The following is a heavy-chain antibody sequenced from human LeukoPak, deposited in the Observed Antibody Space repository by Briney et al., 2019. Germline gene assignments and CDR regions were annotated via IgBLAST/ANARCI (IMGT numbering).Heavy chain of an antibody. V-gene: IGHV4-31*03. Sequence: SETLSLTCTVSGGSIRSGGYYLSWILQHPGKRLEWMGYIYYCVSTYYNPSLKSRVTISVDTSKNHFSLKLSSVTAAATAVYYCARERTRITPHAFDIWGQGTMVTVSS. CDR3: ARERTRITPHAFDI. CDR1: GGSIRSGGYY. J-gene: IGHJ3*02. D-gene: IGHD2-15*01. CDR2: IYYCVST.